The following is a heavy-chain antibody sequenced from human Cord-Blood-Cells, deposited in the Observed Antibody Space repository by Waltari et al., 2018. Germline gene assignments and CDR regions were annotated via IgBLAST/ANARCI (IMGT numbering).Heavy chain of an antibody. CDR3: ASYRRAGGRREQLVDY. J-gene: IGHJ4*02. CDR1: GGSISSSNW. D-gene: IGHD6-6*01. V-gene: IGHV4-4*02. CDR2: IYHSGST. Sequence: QVQLQESGPGLVKPSGTLSLTCAVSGGSISSSNWWSWVRQPPGTGPEWIGEIYHSGSTNYNPSLKSRVTISVDKSKNQFSLKLSSVTAADTAVYYCASYRRAGGRREQLVDYWGQGTLVTVSS.